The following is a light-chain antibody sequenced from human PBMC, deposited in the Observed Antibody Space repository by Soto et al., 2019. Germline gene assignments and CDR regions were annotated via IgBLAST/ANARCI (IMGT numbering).Light chain of an antibody. CDR1: QSVSSNY. V-gene: IGKV3-20*01. Sequence: LSNSPATLSLSTEERATLSCRPSQSVSSNYLAWYQQKPGQAPRLLMYGASTRATGIPDRFSGSGSGTDFTLTISRREPEDSAVHYCHQYCSLPTWTFGHGSKVDI. J-gene: IGKJ1*01. CDR2: GAS. CDR3: HQYCSLPTWT.